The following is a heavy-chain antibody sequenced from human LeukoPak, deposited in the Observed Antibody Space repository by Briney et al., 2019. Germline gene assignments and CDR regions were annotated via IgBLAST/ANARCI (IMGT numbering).Heavy chain of an antibody. J-gene: IGHJ3*02. CDR3: ARDRSGGEPGLYVDAFDI. Sequence: SGTLSLTCTVCGGSISSYYWSWIRQPAGKGLEWIGRIYTSGSTNYNPSLKSRVTMSVDTSKNQFSLKLSSVTAADTAVYYCARDRSGGEPGLYVDAFDIWGQGTMVTVSS. V-gene: IGHV4-4*07. CDR2: IYTSGST. CDR1: GGSISSYY. D-gene: IGHD3-16*01.